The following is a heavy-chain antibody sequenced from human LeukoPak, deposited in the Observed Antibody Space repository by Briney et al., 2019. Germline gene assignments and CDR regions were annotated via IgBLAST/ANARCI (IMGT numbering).Heavy chain of an antibody. CDR2: VYHSGST. CDR3: AQGAATIISRPKKNAFDI. Sequence: PSETLSLTCTVSGYSISIGYYWGWIRQPPGKGLEWIGSVYHSGSTYYNPSLKSRVTISVDTSKNQFSLKLSSVTAADTAVYYCAQGAATIISRPKKNAFDIWGQGTMVTVSS. J-gene: IGHJ3*02. V-gene: IGHV4-38-2*02. D-gene: IGHD5-24*01. CDR1: GYSISIGYY.